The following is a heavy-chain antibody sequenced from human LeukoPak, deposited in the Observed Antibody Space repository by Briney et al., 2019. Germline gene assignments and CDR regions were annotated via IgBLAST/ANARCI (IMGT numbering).Heavy chain of an antibody. CDR3: ARRNRIAAAGWFGY. CDR2: INHSGST. CDR1: GGSFSGYY. Sequence: KPSETLSLTCAVYGGSFSGYYWSWIRQPPGKGLEWIGEINHSGSTNYNPSLKSRVTISVDTSKNQFSLKLSSVTAADTAVYYCARRNRIAAAGWFGYWGQGTLVTVSS. J-gene: IGHJ4*02. V-gene: IGHV4-34*01. D-gene: IGHD6-13*01.